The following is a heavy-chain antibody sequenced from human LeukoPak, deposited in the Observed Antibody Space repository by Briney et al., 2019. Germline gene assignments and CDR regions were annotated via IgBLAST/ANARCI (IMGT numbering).Heavy chain of an antibody. CDR3: TRDDYVWGSYRGHFDY. Sequence: GRSLRLSCTASGFTFGDYAMSWFRQAPGKGLEGVGFIRSKAYGGTTEYAASVKGRFTISRDDSKSIAYLQMNSLKTEDTAVYYCTRDDYVWGSYRGHFDYWGQGTLVTVSS. CDR2: IRSKAYGGTT. J-gene: IGHJ4*02. V-gene: IGHV3-49*03. CDR1: GFTFGDYA. D-gene: IGHD3-16*02.